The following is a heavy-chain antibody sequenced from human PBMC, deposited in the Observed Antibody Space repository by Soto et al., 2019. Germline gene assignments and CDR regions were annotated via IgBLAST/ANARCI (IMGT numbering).Heavy chain of an antibody. Sequence: QVQLVQSGAEVKKPGASVKVSCKASGYTFTSYGISWVRQAPGQGLEWMGWISAYNVNTNYAQKLQGKLTMTTDTSTSSAYRELRSLRSDDTAVYYCARVRRGYCSGGSCPRYYYYYGMDVWGQGTTVTVSS. CDR1: GYTFTSYG. CDR2: ISAYNVNT. D-gene: IGHD2-15*01. V-gene: IGHV1-18*01. CDR3: ARVRRGYCSGGSCPRYYYYYGMDV. J-gene: IGHJ6*02.